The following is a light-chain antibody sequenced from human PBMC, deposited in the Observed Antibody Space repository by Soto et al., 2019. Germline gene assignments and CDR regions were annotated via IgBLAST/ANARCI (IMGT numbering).Light chain of an antibody. V-gene: IGKV3-20*01. J-gene: IGKJ1*01. Sequence: EIVLTQSPGTLSLSPGERATVSCRASQSVSSSYLAWYQHKPGQAPRLLISGASNRAAGIPDRFSGSGSGTDFTLTISRLEPEDFAVYYCQQYGTSPCTFGHGTKVDI. CDR1: QSVSSSY. CDR3: QQYGTSPCT. CDR2: GAS.